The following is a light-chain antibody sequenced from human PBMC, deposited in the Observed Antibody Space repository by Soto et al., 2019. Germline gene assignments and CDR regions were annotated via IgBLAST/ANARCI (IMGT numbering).Light chain of an antibody. J-gene: IGKJ1*01. CDR3: QQTYSTPRT. Sequence: DIQMAQSPPSLSASVGDRVTISCRASQNISTYLSWYQQKPGKAPKLLIYTTSNLQDGVPSRFSGSGSGTDFTLTITSLQPEDFRTYYCQQTYSTPRTFGQGTKVDIK. CDR2: TTS. V-gene: IGKV1-39*01. CDR1: QNISTY.